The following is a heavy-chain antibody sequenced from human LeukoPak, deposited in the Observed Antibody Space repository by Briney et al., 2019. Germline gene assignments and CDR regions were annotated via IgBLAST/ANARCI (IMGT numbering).Heavy chain of an antibody. D-gene: IGHD3-3*01. CDR1: GFTFSSYS. CDR3: ARVEDFWSGYLTFFDY. V-gene: IGHV3-48*01. CDR2: ISSSSSTI. Sequence: PGGSLRLSCAASGFTFSSYSMNWVRQAPGKGLEWVSSISSSSSTIYYADSVKGRFTISRDNAKNSLYLQMNSLRAEDTAVYYCARVEDFWSGYLTFFDYWGQGTLVTVSS. J-gene: IGHJ4*02.